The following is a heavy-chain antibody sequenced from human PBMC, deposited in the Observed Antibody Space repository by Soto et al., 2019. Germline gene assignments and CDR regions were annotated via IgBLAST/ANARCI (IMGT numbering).Heavy chain of an antibody. Sequence: GGSLRLSCAASGFTFSSYGMHWVRQAPGKGLEWVAVIWYDGSNKYYADSVKGRFTISRDNSKNTLYLQMNSLRAEDTAVYYCARVDDSSGYYRVPFDYWGQGTLVTVSS. D-gene: IGHD3-22*01. J-gene: IGHJ4*02. V-gene: IGHV3-33*01. CDR3: ARVDDSSGYYRVPFDY. CDR1: GFTFSSYG. CDR2: IWYDGSNK.